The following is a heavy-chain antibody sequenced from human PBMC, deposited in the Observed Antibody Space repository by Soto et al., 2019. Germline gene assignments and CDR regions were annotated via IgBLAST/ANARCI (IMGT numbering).Heavy chain of an antibody. CDR3: ANTAGGGGSPFGY. J-gene: IGHJ4*02. CDR2: ISYDGSNK. D-gene: IGHD1-26*01. Sequence: QVQLVESGGGVVQPGRSLRLSCAASGFTFSSYGMHWVRQAPGKGLEWVAVISYDGSNKYYADSVKGRFTISRDNSKNTLYVKMNNLSAGDTAVYYCANTAGGGGSPFGYWGQGTLVTVSS. CDR1: GFTFSSYG. V-gene: IGHV3-30*18.